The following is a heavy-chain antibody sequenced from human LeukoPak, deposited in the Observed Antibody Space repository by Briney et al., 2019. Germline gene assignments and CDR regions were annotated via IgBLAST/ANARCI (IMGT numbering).Heavy chain of an antibody. V-gene: IGHV4-39*07. CDR3: ARDYGDYGDNWFDP. CDR2: IYYSGST. CDR1: GGSISSSSYY. D-gene: IGHD4-17*01. J-gene: IGHJ5*02. Sequence: NPSETLSLTCTVSGGSISSSSYYWGWIRQPPGKGLEWIGSIYYSGSTNYNPSLKSRVTISVDTSKNQFSLKLSSVTAADTAVYYCARDYGDYGDNWFDPWGQGTLVTVSS.